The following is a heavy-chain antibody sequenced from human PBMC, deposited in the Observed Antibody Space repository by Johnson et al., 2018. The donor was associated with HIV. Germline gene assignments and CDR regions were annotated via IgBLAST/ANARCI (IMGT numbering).Heavy chain of an antibody. D-gene: IGHD3-22*01. J-gene: IGHJ3*02. CDR1: GFTFSSYG. CDR2: IRYDGSNK. Sequence: QVQLVESGGGVVQPGRSLRLSCAASGFTFSSYGMHWVRQAPGKGLEWVAFIRYDGSNKYYADSVKGRFTISRDNSKKTLYLQMNSLRAEDTALYYCAKETRDSRSAFDIWGQGTMVTVSS. CDR3: AKETRDSRSAFDI. V-gene: IGHV3-30*02.